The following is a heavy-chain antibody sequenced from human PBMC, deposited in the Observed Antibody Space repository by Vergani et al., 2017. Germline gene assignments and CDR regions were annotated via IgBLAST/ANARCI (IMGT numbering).Heavy chain of an antibody. CDR1: GFTFSSYG. J-gene: IGHJ4*02. CDR2: IWYDGSNK. Sequence: QVQLVESGGGVVQPGRSLRLSCAASGFTFSSYGMHWVRQAPGKGLEWVAVIWYDGSNKYYADSVKGRFTISRDNSKNTLYLQMNSLRAEDTAVYYCARDGTGISMATTLLLDYWGQGTLVTVSS. D-gene: IGHD5-24*01. CDR3: ARDGTGISMATTLLLDY. V-gene: IGHV3-33*01.